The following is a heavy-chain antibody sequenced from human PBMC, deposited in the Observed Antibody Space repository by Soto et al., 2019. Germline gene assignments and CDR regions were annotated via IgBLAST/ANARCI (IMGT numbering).Heavy chain of an antibody. D-gene: IGHD3-10*01. CDR2: IYPGDSDT. V-gene: IGHV5-51*01. CDR3: ARSKLYGSGSYYNVGYYYYGMDV. Sequence: PGESLKISCKGSGYSFTSYWIGWVRQMPGKGLEWMGIIYPGDSDTRYSPSFQGQVTISADKSISTAYLQWSSLKASDTAMYYCARSKLYGSGSYYNVGYYYYGMDVWGQGTKVTVSS. J-gene: IGHJ6*02. CDR1: GYSFTSYW.